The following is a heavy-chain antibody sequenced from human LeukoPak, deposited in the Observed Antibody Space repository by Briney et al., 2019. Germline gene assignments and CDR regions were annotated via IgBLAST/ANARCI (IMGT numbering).Heavy chain of an antibody. CDR1: GGTFTSYY. CDR3: ATYSSPDGWSHYYMDV. Sequence: ASVKVSCKASGGTFTSYYMHWVRQAPGQGLEWMGIINPSGGSTSYAQKFQGRVTMTRDMSTSTVYMELSSLRSEDTAVYYCATYSSPDGWSHYYMDVWGKGTTVTVSS. J-gene: IGHJ6*03. CDR2: INPSGGST. V-gene: IGHV1-46*01. D-gene: IGHD2-21*01.